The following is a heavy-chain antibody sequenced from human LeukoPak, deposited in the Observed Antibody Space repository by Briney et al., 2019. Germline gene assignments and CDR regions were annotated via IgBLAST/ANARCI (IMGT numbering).Heavy chain of an antibody. CDR2: IWYDGSNK. V-gene: IGHV3-33*01. CDR3: ARDGYCSGGSCSGPFDY. Sequence: GGSLRLSCAASGFTFSSYGMHWVRQAPGKGLEWVAVIWYDGSNKYYADSVKGRFTIFRDNSKNTLYLQMNSLRAEDTAVYYCARDGYCSGGSCSGPFDYWGQGTLVTVSS. D-gene: IGHD2-15*01. J-gene: IGHJ4*02. CDR1: GFTFSSYG.